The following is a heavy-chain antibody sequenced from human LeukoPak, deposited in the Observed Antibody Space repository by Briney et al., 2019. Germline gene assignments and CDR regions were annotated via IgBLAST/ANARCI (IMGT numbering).Heavy chain of an antibody. D-gene: IGHD3-10*01. Sequence: SSETLSLTCSVSGGSISSGGYFWSWLRQSPGKGLEWIAYIYHSGSTYYNPSLKSRVTISVDRSKNQFSLKLSSVTAADTAVYYCARDIGSGSYSYWGQGTLVTVSS. CDR1: GGSISSGGYF. CDR2: IYHSGST. J-gene: IGHJ4*02. CDR3: ARDIGSGSYSY. V-gene: IGHV4-30-2*06.